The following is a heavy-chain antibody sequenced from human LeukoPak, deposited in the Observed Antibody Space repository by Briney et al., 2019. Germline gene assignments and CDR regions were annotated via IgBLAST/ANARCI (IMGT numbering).Heavy chain of an antibody. J-gene: IGHJ4*02. D-gene: IGHD3-10*01. CDR3: AKDYGVLLWFGEGKFDY. Sequence: GGSLRLSCAASGFTFSSYSMNWVRQAPGKGLEWVSSISSSSSYIYYADSVKGRFTISRDNSKNTLYLQMNSLRTEDTAVYYCAKDYGVLLWFGEGKFDYWGQGTLVTVSS. CDR1: GFTFSSYS. CDR2: ISSSSSYI. V-gene: IGHV3-21*01.